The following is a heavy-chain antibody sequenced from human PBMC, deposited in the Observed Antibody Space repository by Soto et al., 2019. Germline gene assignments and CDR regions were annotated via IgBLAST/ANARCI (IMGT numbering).Heavy chain of an antibody. CDR1: NFSISSGYY. Sequence: KPSETLSLTCVVSNFSISSGYYWGWIRQSPGKGLEWIASIYRSGTTSYNPSLKSRVTISVDPPKNQFSLMLTAVTAADTAVYYCARTHSGSYYSVFNYWGRGXLVTVYS. J-gene: IGHJ4*02. D-gene: IGHD1-26*01. V-gene: IGHV4-38-2*01. CDR3: ARTHSGSYYSVFNY. CDR2: IYRSGTT.